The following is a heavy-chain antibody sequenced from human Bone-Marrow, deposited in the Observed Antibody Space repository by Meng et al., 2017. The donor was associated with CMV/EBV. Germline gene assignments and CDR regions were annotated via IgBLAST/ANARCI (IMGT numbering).Heavy chain of an antibody. V-gene: IGHV3-30*02. Sequence: GGSLRLSCAASGFSFSYYSMHWVRQAPGKRLEWVSFIQYDGNHKYDAESVKGRFTISRDNSKNMVYLQMNSLRPEDTAVYYCAKDIRHCRSTSCYPLFFFDSWGQGTLVTASS. CDR2: IQYDGNHK. D-gene: IGHD2-2*01. CDR3: AKDIRHCRSTSCYPLFFFDS. J-gene: IGHJ4*02. CDR1: GFSFSYYS.